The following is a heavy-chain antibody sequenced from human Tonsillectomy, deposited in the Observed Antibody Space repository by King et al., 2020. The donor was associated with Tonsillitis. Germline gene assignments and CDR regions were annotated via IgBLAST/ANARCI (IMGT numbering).Heavy chain of an antibody. J-gene: IGHJ6*02. CDR1: GFTFSSYA. D-gene: IGHD3/OR15-3a*01. CDR3: ARGPDYAVWSLYYYYGMDV. Sequence: VQLVESGGGVVQPGRSLRLSCATSGFTFSSYAMHWVRQAPGKGLEWVAVISYDGSNKYYADSVKGRFTISRDNSKNTLYLQMHSLRTEDTAVHYCARGPDYAVWSLYYYYGMDVWGQGTTVTVSS. CDR2: ISYDGSNK. V-gene: IGHV3-30*04.